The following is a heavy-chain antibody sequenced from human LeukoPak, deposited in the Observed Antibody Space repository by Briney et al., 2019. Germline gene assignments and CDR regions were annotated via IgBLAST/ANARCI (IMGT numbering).Heavy chain of an antibody. Sequence: GGSLRLSCAASGFTFDDHAMHWVRQAPGKGLEWVSLISWDGGSTYYADSVKGRFTISRDNSKNSLYLQMNSLRAEDTALYYCAKAVDWNDGGFDYWGQGTLVTVSS. D-gene: IGHD1-1*01. V-gene: IGHV3-43D*03. CDR1: GFTFDDHA. CDR2: ISWDGGST. J-gene: IGHJ4*02. CDR3: AKAVDWNDGGFDY.